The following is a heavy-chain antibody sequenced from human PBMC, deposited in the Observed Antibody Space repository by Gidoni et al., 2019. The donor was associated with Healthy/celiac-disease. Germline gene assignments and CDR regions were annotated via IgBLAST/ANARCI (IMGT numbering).Heavy chain of an antibody. V-gene: IGHV3-9*01. CDR1: GFTFDDYA. Sequence: EVQLVESGGGLVQPGRSLRLSCAASGFTFDDYAMHWVRQAPGKGLEWVSGISWNSGSIGYADSVKGRFTISRDNAKNSLYLQMNSLRAEDTALYYCAKGTRNNYGMDVWGQGTTVTVSS. CDR2: ISWNSGSI. J-gene: IGHJ6*02. CDR3: AKGTRNNYGMDV.